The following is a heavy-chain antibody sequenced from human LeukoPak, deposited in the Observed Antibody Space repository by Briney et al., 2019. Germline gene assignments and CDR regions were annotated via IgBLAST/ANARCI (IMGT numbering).Heavy chain of an antibody. CDR1: GFTFSSYS. CDR2: ISSRGTTI. J-gene: IGHJ6*02. Sequence: PGGSLRLSCAASGFTFSSYSMNWVRQAPGKGLEWVSYISSRGTTIYHADSVKGRFTISRDNAKNSLSLQMNSLRAEDTAVYYCARANGDYGYHYVMDVWGQGTTVTVSS. V-gene: IGHV3-48*04. D-gene: IGHD4-17*01. CDR3: ARANGDYGYHYVMDV.